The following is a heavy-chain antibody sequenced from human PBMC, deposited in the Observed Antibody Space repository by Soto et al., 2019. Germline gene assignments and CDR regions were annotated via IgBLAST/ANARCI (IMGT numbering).Heavy chain of an antibody. J-gene: IGHJ4*02. CDR2: ISGSGGST. CDR3: AKDGGNIYSSSDY. Sequence: EVQLLESGGGLVQPGGSLRLSCAASGFSYSKYAMSWVRQAPGKGLEWVSGISGSGGSTFYADSVKGRFTISRDNPRNTLDLQMNSLRVEDTAVYYCAKDGGNIYSSSDYWGQGTLVTVSS. D-gene: IGHD6-6*01. V-gene: IGHV3-23*01. CDR1: GFSYSKYA.